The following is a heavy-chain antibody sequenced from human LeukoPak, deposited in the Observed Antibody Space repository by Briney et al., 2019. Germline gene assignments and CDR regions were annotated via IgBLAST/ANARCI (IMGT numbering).Heavy chain of an antibody. CDR2: IYYSGST. Sequence: SETLSLTCTVSGGSISSYYWSWIRQPPGEGLEWIGYIYYSGSTNYNPSLKSRVTISVDTSKNQFSLKLSSVTAADTAVYYCASVPKLSYGSGSPIFDYWGQGTLVTVSS. D-gene: IGHD3-10*01. V-gene: IGHV4-59*01. CDR3: ASVPKLSYGSGSPIFDY. J-gene: IGHJ4*02. CDR1: GGSISSYY.